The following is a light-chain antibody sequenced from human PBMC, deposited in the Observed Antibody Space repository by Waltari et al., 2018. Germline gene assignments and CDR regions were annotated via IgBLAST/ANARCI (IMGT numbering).Light chain of an antibody. CDR2: QAS. V-gene: IGKV1-5*03. CDR1: QSVGTW. Sequence: DIQMTQSPSTLSASVGDRVTITCRASQSVGTWLAWYQKKPGKAPKLLIYQASTLATGVPSRFIGSGVGTEFTLTISRLQPDDFASYYCQQYNTFSPYTFGQGTKLEI. J-gene: IGKJ2*01. CDR3: QQYNTFSPYT.